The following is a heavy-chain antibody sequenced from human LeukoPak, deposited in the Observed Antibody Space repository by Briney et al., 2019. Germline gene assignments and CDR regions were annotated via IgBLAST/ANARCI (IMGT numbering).Heavy chain of an antibody. J-gene: IGHJ4*02. D-gene: IGHD5-18*01. Sequence: GGSLRLSCAASGFKFSSNWMSWVRQAPGKGLEWVAFIRYDGSNKYYADSVKGRFTISRDNSKNTLYLQMNSLRAEDTAVYYCAKNSGYSYGSYFDYWGQGTLVPVSS. V-gene: IGHV3-30*02. CDR1: GFKFSSNW. CDR3: AKNSGYSYGSYFDY. CDR2: IRYDGSNK.